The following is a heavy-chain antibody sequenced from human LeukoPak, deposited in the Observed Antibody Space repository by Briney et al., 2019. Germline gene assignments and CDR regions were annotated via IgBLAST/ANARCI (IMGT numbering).Heavy chain of an antibody. CDR1: GGSISSGGYY. D-gene: IGHD3-3*01. Sequence: PSETLSLTCTVSGGSISSGGYYWSWIRQHPGKGLEWIGYIYYSGSTYYHPSLKSRVTISVDTSKNQFSLKLSSVTAADTAVYYCARAGGFFSPFGYWGQGTLVTVSS. CDR3: ARAGGFFSPFGY. CDR2: IYYSGST. J-gene: IGHJ4*02. V-gene: IGHV4-31*03.